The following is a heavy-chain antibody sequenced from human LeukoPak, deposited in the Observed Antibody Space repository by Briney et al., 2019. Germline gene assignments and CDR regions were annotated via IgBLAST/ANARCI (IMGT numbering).Heavy chain of an antibody. Sequence: GGSLRLSCAASGFTFSSYSMNWVRQAPGKGLEWVSYISSSSSTIYYADSVKGRFTISRDNAKNSLYLQMNSLRDEDTAVYYCARGHCSSTSCYNGGAYYYYYGMDVWGQGTTVTVSS. J-gene: IGHJ6*02. V-gene: IGHV3-48*02. D-gene: IGHD2-2*02. CDR2: ISSSSSTI. CDR3: ARGHCSSTSCYNGGAYYYYYGMDV. CDR1: GFTFSSYS.